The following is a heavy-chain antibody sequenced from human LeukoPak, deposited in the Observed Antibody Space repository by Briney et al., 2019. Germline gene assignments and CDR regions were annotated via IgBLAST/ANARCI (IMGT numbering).Heavy chain of an antibody. CDR1: GGTFSSYA. V-gene: IGHV1-69*13. CDR2: IIPIFGTA. Sequence: SVTVSCTASGGTFSSYAISWVRQAPRQGLEWMGGIIPIFGTANYAQKFQGRVTITADESTSTAYMELSSLRSEDTAVYYCARGCSGGSCYSPFDYWGQGTLVTVSS. D-gene: IGHD2-15*01. CDR3: ARGCSGGSCYSPFDY. J-gene: IGHJ4*02.